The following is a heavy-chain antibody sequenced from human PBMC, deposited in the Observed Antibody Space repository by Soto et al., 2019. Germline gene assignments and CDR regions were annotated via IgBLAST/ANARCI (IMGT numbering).Heavy chain of an antibody. V-gene: IGHV4-39*01. CDR2: IYYSGST. CDR3: ARHANIAATSH. J-gene: IGHJ3*01. Sequence: QLQLQESGPGLVKPSETLSLTCTVSGGSISSSSYYWGWIRQPPGKGLEWIGSIYYSGSTYYNPSLKSRVTISVDTSKNQFSLKLSSVTAADTAVYYCARHANIAATSHWGQGTMVTVSS. CDR1: GGSISSSSYY. D-gene: IGHD5-12*01.